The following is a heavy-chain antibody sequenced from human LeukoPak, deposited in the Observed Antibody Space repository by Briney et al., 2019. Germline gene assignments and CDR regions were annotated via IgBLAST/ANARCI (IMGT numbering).Heavy chain of an antibody. Sequence: SETLSLTCAVYGGSFSAYYWSWIRQPPGKGLEWIGEMSHSGSTNYNPSLKSRVSISVDTSNNQFSLRLSSVTAADTAVYYCASVELATSNFNYWGQGTLVTVSS. D-gene: IGHD5-24*01. CDR1: GGSFSAYY. V-gene: IGHV4-34*01. CDR2: MSHSGST. J-gene: IGHJ4*02. CDR3: ASVELATSNFNY.